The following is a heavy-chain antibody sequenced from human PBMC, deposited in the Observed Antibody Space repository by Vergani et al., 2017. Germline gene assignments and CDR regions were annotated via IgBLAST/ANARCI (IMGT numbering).Heavy chain of an antibody. J-gene: IGHJ5*02. D-gene: IGHD6-25*01. CDR1: GGSISSGDHC. V-gene: IGHV4-30-4*08. CDR2: IFYSGTT. Sequence: QVQLQESGPGVVKPSQTLSLTCAVSGGSISSGDHCWTWIRQRPGKGLEWIGYIFYSGTTYDNPSLRSRLTISVDTSQNQFSLKMTSVTAADTAVYYCVRGPPGIAAPGNWFDPWGQGTQVTVSS. CDR3: VRGPPGIAAPGNWFDP.